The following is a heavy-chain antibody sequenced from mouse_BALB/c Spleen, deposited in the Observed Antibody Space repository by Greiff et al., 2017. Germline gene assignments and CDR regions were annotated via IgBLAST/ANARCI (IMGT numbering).Heavy chain of an antibody. Sequence: DVHLVESGGGLVKPGGSLKLSCAASGFTFSDYYMYWVRQTPEKRLEWVATISDGGSYTYYPDSVKGRFTISRDNAKNNLYLQMSSLKSEDTAMYYCARDRSSSYYAMDYWGQGTSVTVSS. CDR1: GFTFSDYY. CDR2: ISDGGSYT. CDR3: ARDRSSSYYAMDY. J-gene: IGHJ4*01. V-gene: IGHV5-4*02. D-gene: IGHD1-3*01.